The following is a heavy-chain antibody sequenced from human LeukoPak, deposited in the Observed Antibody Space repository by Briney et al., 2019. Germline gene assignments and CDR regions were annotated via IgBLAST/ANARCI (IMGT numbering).Heavy chain of an antibody. J-gene: IGHJ6*03. V-gene: IGHV7-4-1*02. CDR2: INTNTGNP. CDR3: ARFIVGAPSLGYYYYMDV. CDR1: GYTFTSYA. Sequence: ASVKVSCKASGYTFTSYAMNWVRQAPGQGLEWMGWINTNTGNPTYAQGFTGRFVFSLDTSVSTAYLQISSLKAEDTAVYYCARFIVGAPSLGYYYYMDVWGKGTTVTVSS. D-gene: IGHD1-26*01.